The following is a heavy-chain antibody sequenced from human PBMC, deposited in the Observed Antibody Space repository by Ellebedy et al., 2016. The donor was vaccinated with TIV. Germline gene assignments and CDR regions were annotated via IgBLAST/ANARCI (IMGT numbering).Heavy chain of an antibody. V-gene: IGHV3-7*01. CDR1: GFTFSSYW. J-gene: IGHJ4*02. Sequence: GESLKISXAASGFTFSSYWMSWVRQAPGKGLEWVANINQDGSEKHYVDSVKGRFTISRDNAKNSLYLQMNSLRAEDTAVYYCARDKIVGATNLVYWGQGTLVTVSS. D-gene: IGHD1-26*01. CDR2: INQDGSEK. CDR3: ARDKIVGATNLVY.